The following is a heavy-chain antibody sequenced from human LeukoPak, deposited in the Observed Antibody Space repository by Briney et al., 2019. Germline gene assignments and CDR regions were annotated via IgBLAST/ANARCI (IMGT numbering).Heavy chain of an antibody. Sequence: GGSLRLSCATSGFTLSDYWMHWVRQAPGKGLEWVANIKQDGSEKYYVDSVKGRFTISRDNAKDSLYLQMNSLRAEDTAVYYCARDYYDSSGYYYYYYYYMDVWGKGTTVTVSS. V-gene: IGHV3-7*01. CDR2: IKQDGSEK. CDR1: GFTLSDYW. J-gene: IGHJ6*03. D-gene: IGHD3-22*01. CDR3: ARDYYDSSGYYYYYYYYMDV.